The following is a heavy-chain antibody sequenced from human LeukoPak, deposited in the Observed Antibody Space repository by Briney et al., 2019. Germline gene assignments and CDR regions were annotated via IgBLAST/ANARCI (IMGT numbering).Heavy chain of an antibody. D-gene: IGHD2-15*01. CDR1: GGSMSSYY. J-gene: IGHJ4*02. V-gene: IGHV4-59*01. Sequence: SETLSLTCTVSGGSMSSYYWSWIRQPPGKGLEWIGYIYYSGSTNYNPSLKSRVTISVDTSKNQFSLKLSSVTAADTAVYYCAASYCSGGSCYEQGYWGQGTLVTVSS. CDR2: IYYSGST. CDR3: AASYCSGGSCYEQGY.